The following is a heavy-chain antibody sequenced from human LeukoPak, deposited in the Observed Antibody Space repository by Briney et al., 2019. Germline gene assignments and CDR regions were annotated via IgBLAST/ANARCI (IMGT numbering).Heavy chain of an antibody. CDR2: IYYSGST. J-gene: IGHJ4*02. CDR1: GGSISSSSYY. CDR3: ARHVENSYGSYYFDY. V-gene: IGHV4-39*01. D-gene: IGHD5-18*01. Sequence: PSETLSLTCTVSGGSISSSSYYWGWIRQPPGKGLEWIGSIYYSGSTYYNPSLKSRVTISVDTSKNQFSLKLSSVTVADTAVYYCARHVENSYGSYYFDYWGQGTLVTVSS.